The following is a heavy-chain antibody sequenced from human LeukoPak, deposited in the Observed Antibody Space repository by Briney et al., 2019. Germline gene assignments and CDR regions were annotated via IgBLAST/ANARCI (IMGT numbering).Heavy chain of an antibody. CDR1: GGSISGHF. V-gene: IGHV4-59*11. CDR2: IHSSGST. Sequence: SDTLSLTCTVSGGSISGHFWSWFRRPPGKGLEDIGYIHSSGSTNYNPSFGSRVTVSLEMSKNQFSLTLTSVTAADTAVYYCARDPGDTDWYNFDFRGQGILVTVSS. J-gene: IGHJ4*02. D-gene: IGHD3-9*01. CDR3: ARDPGDTDWYNFDF.